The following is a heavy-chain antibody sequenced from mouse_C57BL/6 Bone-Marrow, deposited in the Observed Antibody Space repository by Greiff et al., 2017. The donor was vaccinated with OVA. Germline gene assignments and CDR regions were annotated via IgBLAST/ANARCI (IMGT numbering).Heavy chain of an antibody. Sequence: VQLKESGPELVKPGASVKISCKASGYSFTSYYIHWVKQRPGQGLEWIGWIYPGSGNTKYNEKFKGKATLTADTSSSTAYMQLSSLTSEDSAVYYCARDYYGSSYWWYFDVWGTGTTVTVSS. V-gene: IGHV1-66*01. CDR1: GYSFTSYY. CDR2: IYPGSGNT. J-gene: IGHJ1*03. D-gene: IGHD1-1*01. CDR3: ARDYYGSSYWWYFDV.